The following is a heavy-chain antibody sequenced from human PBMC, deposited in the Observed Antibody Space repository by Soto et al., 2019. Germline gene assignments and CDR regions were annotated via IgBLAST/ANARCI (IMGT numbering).Heavy chain of an antibody. CDR3: ARGYCSGGNCYSGMDV. CDR2: IIPISGTT. Sequence: VASVKVSCKASGYTFTSYGISWVRQAPGQGLEWMGGIIPISGTTYYTQKFQGRVTITADEPTSTAFMELSSLKSEDTAVFYCARGYCSGGNCYSGMDVWGQGTMVTV. D-gene: IGHD2-15*01. CDR1: GYTFTSYG. V-gene: IGHV1-69*13. J-gene: IGHJ6*02.